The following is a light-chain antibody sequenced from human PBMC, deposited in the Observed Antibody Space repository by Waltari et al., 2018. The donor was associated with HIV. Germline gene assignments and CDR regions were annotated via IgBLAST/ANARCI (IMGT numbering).Light chain of an antibody. V-gene: IGLV1-44*01. CDR2: KNN. Sequence: QSVLTPPPSASGTPGQRVTISCSGSSSNIGSNTVNWYQQLPGTAPKLLIYKNNQRPSGVPDRFSGSKSGTSASLAISGLQSEDEADYYCAAWDDSLNGGIFGGGTKLTVL. J-gene: IGLJ2*01. CDR3: AAWDDSLNGGI. CDR1: SSNIGSNT.